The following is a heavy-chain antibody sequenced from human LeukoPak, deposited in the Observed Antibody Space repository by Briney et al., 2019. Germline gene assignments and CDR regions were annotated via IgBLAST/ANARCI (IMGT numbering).Heavy chain of an antibody. CDR1: GYTFTGHS. J-gene: IGHJ4*02. CDR3: ARAVGGSYDFDY. D-gene: IGHD1-26*01. V-gene: IGHV1-2*02. CDR2: IKPNSGGT. Sequence: ASVKVSCKASGYTFTGHSMYWVRQAPGQGLEWMGWIKPNSGGTNYAQKFQGRVTMTRDTSISTAYMELSRLRSDDTAVYYCARAVGGSYDFDYWGQGTLVTVSS.